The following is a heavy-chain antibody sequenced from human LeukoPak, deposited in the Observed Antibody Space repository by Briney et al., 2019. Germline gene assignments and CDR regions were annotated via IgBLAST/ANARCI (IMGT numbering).Heavy chain of an antibody. CDR2: IIPIFGTA. CDR1: GGTFSSYA. CDR3: ARGDSSLDAFDI. V-gene: IGHV1-69*13. J-gene: IGHJ3*02. Sequence: ASVTVSCKASGGTFSSYAISWVRQAPGQGLEWMGGIIPIFGTANYAQKFQGRVTITADESTSTAYMELSSLRSEDTAVYYCARGDSSLDAFDIWGQGTMVTVSS. D-gene: IGHD3-22*01.